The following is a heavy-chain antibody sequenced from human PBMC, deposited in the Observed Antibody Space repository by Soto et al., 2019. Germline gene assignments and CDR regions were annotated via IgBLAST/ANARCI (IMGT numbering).Heavy chain of an antibody. CDR1: DDSITGGGYF. CDR3: ARGGSGTYHV. V-gene: IGHV4-31*02. D-gene: IGHD3-10*01. Sequence: QVQLQESGPGLVKPSQTLTLTCTVSDDSITGGGYFWTWIRQLPGQGLEWLGSTYYRGNTFYNPSLTSRGTMSLDPSQRRASMRVTSVTAADTAIYFCARGGSGTYHVWGQGTLVIVSS. CDR2: TYYRGNT. J-gene: IGHJ4*02.